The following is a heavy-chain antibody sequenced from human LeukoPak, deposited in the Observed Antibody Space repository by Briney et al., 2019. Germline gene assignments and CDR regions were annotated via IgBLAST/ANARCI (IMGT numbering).Heavy chain of an antibody. J-gene: IGHJ5*02. CDR1: GGSFSGSY. D-gene: IGHD3-10*01. CDR2: VDHSANT. Sequence: SETLSLTCAVSGGSFSGSYWSLIRQPPGKGLEWIGEVDHSANTYYNPSLQSRVTISVDTSKNQFSLRLSSVTAADTAVYYCARRETRYYGSGSYYNWGPYNWFDPWGQGTLVTVSS. V-gene: IGHV4-34*01. CDR3: ARRETRYYGSGSYYNWGPYNWFDP.